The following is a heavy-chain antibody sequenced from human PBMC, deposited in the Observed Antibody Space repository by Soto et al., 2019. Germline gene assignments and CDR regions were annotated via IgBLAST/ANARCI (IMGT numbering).Heavy chain of an antibody. V-gene: IGHV1-69*13. CDR3: ASLPSIVGATSPDAFDI. D-gene: IGHD1-26*01. Sequence: SVKVSCKASGGTFSSYAISWVRQAPGQGLEWMGGIIPIFGTANYAQKFQGRVTITADESTSTAYMELSSLRSEDTAVYYCASLPSIVGATSPDAFDIWGQGTMVTVSS. J-gene: IGHJ3*02. CDR1: GGTFSSYA. CDR2: IIPIFGTA.